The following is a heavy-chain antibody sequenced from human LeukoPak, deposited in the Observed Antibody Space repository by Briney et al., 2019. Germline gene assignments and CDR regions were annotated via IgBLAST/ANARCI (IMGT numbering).Heavy chain of an antibody. CDR2: TSWNSGSI. J-gene: IGHJ4*02. CDR1: GFTFDDYA. D-gene: IGHD1-26*01. CDR3: AKDINPSLGGGTEFDY. Sequence: PGGSLRLSCAASGFTFDDYAMHWVRQAPGKGLEWVSGTSWNSGSIGYADSVKGRFTISRDNAKNSLYLQMNSLRAEDTALYYCAKDINPSLGGGTEFDYWGQGTLVTVSS. V-gene: IGHV3-9*01.